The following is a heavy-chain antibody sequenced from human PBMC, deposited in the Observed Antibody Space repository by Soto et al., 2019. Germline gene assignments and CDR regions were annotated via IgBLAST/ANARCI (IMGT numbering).Heavy chain of an antibody. Sequence: GGSLRLSCSASGFTFSDENMSWVRQVPGKGLEWVSGISGGGSYIFYADSVQGRFSISRDNSQDTLYLQMDSLRPDDTAVYYCARQAKIGDRSQFYFDSWGQGTLVTVSS. CDR3: ARQAKIGDRSQFYFDS. CDR1: GFTFSDEN. D-gene: IGHD3-16*01. V-gene: IGHV3-21*01. CDR2: ISGGGSYI. J-gene: IGHJ4*02.